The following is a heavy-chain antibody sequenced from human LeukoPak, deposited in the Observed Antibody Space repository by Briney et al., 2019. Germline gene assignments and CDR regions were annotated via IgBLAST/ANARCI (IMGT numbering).Heavy chain of an antibody. CDR1: GGSISSSSYY. CDR3: ARDYGQEGELDY. Sequence: PSETLSLTCTVSGGSISSSSYYWGWIRQPPGKGLEWIGRIYASGNTNYNPSLKSRVTISVDTSKNQFSLKLSSVTAADTAVYYCARDYGQEGELDYWGQGTLVTVSS. J-gene: IGHJ4*02. D-gene: IGHD4-17*01. V-gene: IGHV4-39*07. CDR2: IYASGNT.